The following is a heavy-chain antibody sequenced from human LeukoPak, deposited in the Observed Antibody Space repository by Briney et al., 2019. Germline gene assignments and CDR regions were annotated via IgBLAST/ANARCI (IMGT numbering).Heavy chain of an antibody. D-gene: IGHD3-3*02. J-gene: IGHJ4*02. CDR2: IYHSGST. V-gene: IGHV4-38-2*02. CDR3: ARGQFWSGYSI. Sequence: SETLSLTGTVSGFSISSGYYWGWIRQPPGKGLEWIGSIYHSGSTYYNPSLKSRVTMSVDTSKNQFSLNLSSVTAADTAVYYCARGQFWSGYSIWGQGTLVTVSS. CDR1: GFSISSGYY.